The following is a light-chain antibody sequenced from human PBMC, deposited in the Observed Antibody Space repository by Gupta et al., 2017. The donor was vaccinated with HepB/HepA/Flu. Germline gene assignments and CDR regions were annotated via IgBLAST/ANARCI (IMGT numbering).Light chain of an antibody. CDR2: WAS. Sequence: DIVMIHSPDSLAVPLGVRATISCKSIQPGLYTYNQKNYLNWYQQKPGQPPKLLIYWASNRASGVPDRFSGSGSGTDFTLTINSLQAEDVAVYYCRQEVCIPWTFGQGTKVEIK. CDR3: RQEVCIPWT. V-gene: IGKV4-1*01. CDR1: QPGLYTYNQKNY. J-gene: IGKJ1*01.